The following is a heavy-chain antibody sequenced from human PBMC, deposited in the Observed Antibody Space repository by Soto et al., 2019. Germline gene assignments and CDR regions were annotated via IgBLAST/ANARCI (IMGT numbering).Heavy chain of an antibody. CDR1: GGSISSGGYS. CDR3: AAGGGLPRYY. Sequence: QLQLQESGSGLVKPSQTLSLTCAVSGGSISSGGYSWSWIRQPPGKGLEWIGYIYHSGSTYYNPHLKSRVTLSVDRPKNQFSLKLSSVTAADTAVYYCAAGGGLPRYYWGQGTLVTVSS. V-gene: IGHV4-30-2*01. CDR2: IYHSGST. D-gene: IGHD5-12*01. J-gene: IGHJ4*02.